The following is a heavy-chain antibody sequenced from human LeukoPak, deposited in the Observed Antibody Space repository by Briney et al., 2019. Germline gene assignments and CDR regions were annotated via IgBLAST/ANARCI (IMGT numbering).Heavy chain of an antibody. Sequence: QPGGSLRLSCAASGFTFSKYWMNWARQDPGNGLEWVANINQYGTEKDYVDSVKGRFTNSRDNAENSLNLQMNSLRAEDTAVYYCARGMTVAANWFDPWGQGTLVTVSS. CDR1: GFTFSKYW. V-gene: IGHV3-7*03. J-gene: IGHJ5*02. D-gene: IGHD4-23*01. CDR2: INQYGTEK. CDR3: ARGMTVAANWFDP.